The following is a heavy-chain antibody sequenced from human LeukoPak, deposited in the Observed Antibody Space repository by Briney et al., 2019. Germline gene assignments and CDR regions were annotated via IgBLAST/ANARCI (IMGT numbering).Heavy chain of an antibody. V-gene: IGHV3-23*01. CDR1: GFTFSSYA. Sequence: PGGSLRLSCAASGFTFSSYAMNWVRRAPGKGLEWVSGIRGSGGGAYYADSVKGRFTISRDNSKNTLYLQMNSLRAEDTAVYYCARGNSFTFGGVLVDYWGQGTLVTVSS. CDR2: IRGSGGGA. D-gene: IGHD3-16*02. J-gene: IGHJ4*02. CDR3: ARGNSFTFGGVLVDY.